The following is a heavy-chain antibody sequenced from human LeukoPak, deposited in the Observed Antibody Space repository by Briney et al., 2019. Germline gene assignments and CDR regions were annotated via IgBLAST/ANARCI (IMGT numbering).Heavy chain of an antibody. V-gene: IGHV4-59*01. CDR1: GGSISSYY. J-gene: IGHJ4*02. D-gene: IGHD3-10*01. CDR2: IYYSGST. CDR3: ARAGYYYGSGSYYNTPHFDY. Sequence: SETLSLTCTVSGGSISSYYWSWIRQPPGKGMEYVGYIYYSGSTYYNPSLKSRVTISVDTSKNRFSLKLSSVTAADTAVYYCARAGYYYGSGSYYNTPHFDYWGQGTLVTVSS.